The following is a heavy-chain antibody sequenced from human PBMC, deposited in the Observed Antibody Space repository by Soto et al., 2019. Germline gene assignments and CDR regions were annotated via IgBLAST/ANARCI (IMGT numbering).Heavy chain of an antibody. Sequence: EVQLVESGGGLVQPGGSLRLSCAASGFTLSSYDIHWVRQATGEGLAWVSGIVSGGDTHYADSVKDRFLISREDGKNSLYLQMNNLRVGDTAVYYCTSKTPPTGIEFCGQGAPVTVSS. CDR1: GFTLSSYD. CDR2: IVSGGDT. CDR3: TSKTPPTGIEF. J-gene: IGHJ4*03. V-gene: IGHV3-13*01. D-gene: IGHD3-9*01.